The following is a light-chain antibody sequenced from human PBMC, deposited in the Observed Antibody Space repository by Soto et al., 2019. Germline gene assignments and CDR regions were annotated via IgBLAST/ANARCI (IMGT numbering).Light chain of an antibody. V-gene: IGLV2-14*03. CDR1: SSDVGSYNY. J-gene: IGLJ1*01. CDR3: ISYTTISTYV. Sequence: LTQPASVSGSPGQSIAISCTGTSSDVGSYNYVSWYQHHPGKAPKVMIYDVSSRPSGVSNRFSGSKSGSTASLTISGLQAEGEADYYCISYTTISTYVFGTGTKVTVL. CDR2: DVS.